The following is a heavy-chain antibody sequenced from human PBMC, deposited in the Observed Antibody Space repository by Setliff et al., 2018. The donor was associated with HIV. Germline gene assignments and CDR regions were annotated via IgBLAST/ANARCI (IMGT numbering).Heavy chain of an antibody. D-gene: IGHD2-15*01. CDR1: GFTFSNAW. Sequence: PGGSLRLSCAASGFTFSNAWMNWVRQAPGKGLEWVGRIKSKTDVGTTEYASPVKGRFTISRDDSKNTLYLQMNSLKTEDTAVYYCTTDRLVLQVAGDYYYQYGMDVWGQGTTVTVSS. V-gene: IGHV3-15*01. CDR3: TTDRLVLQVAGDYYYQYGMDV. J-gene: IGHJ6*02. CDR2: IKSKTDVGTT.